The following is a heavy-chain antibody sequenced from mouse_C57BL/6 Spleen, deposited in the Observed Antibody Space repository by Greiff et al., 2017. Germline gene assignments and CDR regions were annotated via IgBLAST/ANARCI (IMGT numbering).Heavy chain of an antibody. J-gene: IGHJ1*03. D-gene: IGHD1-1*01. CDR1: GYTFTSYW. CDR3: ARSYGYYGSSHWYFDV. CDR2: INPSNGGT. Sequence: QVQLQQPGTELVKPGASVKLSCKASGYTFTSYWMHWVKQRPGPGLEWIGNINPSNGGTNYNEKFKSKATLTVDKSSSTAYMQLSSLTSEDSAVYYCARSYGYYGSSHWYFDVWGTGTTVTVSS. V-gene: IGHV1-53*01.